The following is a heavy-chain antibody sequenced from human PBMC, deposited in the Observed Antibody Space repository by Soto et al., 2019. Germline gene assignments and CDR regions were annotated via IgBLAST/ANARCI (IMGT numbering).Heavy chain of an antibody. CDR1: GYRFTDYY. CDR3: ARGAPSHYYFFALDV. J-gene: IGHJ6*02. CDR2: IKPSTGGA. Sequence: QAHLVQSGAEVKKPGASVKVSCRAFGYRFTDYYLHWVRQAPGQGLDLMGWIKPSTGGASYAEKFQAGVIMTSDTSMNTVYMEMSNLTSDDTALYFCARGAPSHYYFFALDVWGPGTPVTVSS. V-gene: IGHV1-2*02. D-gene: IGHD1-26*01.